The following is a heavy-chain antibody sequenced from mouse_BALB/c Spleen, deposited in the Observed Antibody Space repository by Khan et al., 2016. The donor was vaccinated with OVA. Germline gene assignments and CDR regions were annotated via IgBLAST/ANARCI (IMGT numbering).Heavy chain of an antibody. J-gene: IGHJ3*01. D-gene: IGHD1-1*01. V-gene: IGHV5-6*01. CDR2: ISSGGSYT. CDR3: ARLAYYYDSEGFAY. CDR1: GFTFSTYG. Sequence: EMELVESGGDLKKPGGSLKLSCEASGFTFSTYGMSWVRQIPDKRLKWIATISSGGSYTSYPDSVKGRFTISRENAKNTLYLQMSSLKSEDTGIDYCARLAYYYDSEGFAYWGQGTLVTVSA.